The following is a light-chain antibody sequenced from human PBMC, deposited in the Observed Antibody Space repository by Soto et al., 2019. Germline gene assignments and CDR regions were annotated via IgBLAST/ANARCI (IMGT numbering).Light chain of an antibody. CDR2: DAS. V-gene: IGKV3-11*01. Sequence: EIVLTQSPATLSLSPGERAALSCRASQSVDNYLVWYQQKPGQAPTLLIDDASNRATGIPARFSGSGSGTDFTLTISSLEPEDFAVYYCQQRINWPPAWAFGQGTRLEI. CDR1: QSVDNY. J-gene: IGKJ5*01. CDR3: QQRINWPPAWA.